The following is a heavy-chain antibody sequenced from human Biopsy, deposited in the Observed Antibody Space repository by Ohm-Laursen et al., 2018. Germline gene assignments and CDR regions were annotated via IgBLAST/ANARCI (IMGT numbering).Heavy chain of an antibody. CDR2: IYSSGST. J-gene: IGHJ4*02. Sequence: TLSLTCTVSGGSISNYYWSWIRQPAGKGLEWIGRIYSSGSTNYNPSLKSRVTMSVDMPKNQFSLKLSSVTAADTAIYYCARGMRSSGWPYFDPWGQGTLVIVSS. CDR1: GGSISNYY. V-gene: IGHV4-4*07. D-gene: IGHD6-19*01. CDR3: ARGMRSSGWPYFDP.